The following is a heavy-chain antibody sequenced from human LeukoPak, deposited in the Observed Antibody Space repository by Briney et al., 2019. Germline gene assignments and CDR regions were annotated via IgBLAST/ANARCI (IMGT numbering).Heavy chain of an antibody. J-gene: IGHJ4*02. CDR1: GFSFSVYA. Sequence: GGSLRLSCAASGFSFSVYAMSWVRQAPGKGLEWVSSISGSGGRTYYTNSVKGRFTISRENFKNTVYLEMNNLGAEDTALYYCAKGGQDFDFWRFDYWGQGNLVIVFS. V-gene: IGHV3-23*01. CDR2: ISGSGGRT. D-gene: IGHD3-3*01. CDR3: AKGGQDFDFWRFDY.